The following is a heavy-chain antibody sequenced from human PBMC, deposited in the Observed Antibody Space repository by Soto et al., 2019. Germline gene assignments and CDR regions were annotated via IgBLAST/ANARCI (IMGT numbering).Heavy chain of an antibody. J-gene: IGHJ4*02. Sequence: EVQLVESGGGLVQPGGSLRLSCAASGFAFSSYWMHWVRQAPGKGPVWVSRINSDGSSTSYADSVKGRFTISRDNAKNTLYLQMNSLRGEDTAVYYCSRDKMGATADYWGQGSLVTVSS. CDR2: INSDGSST. CDR3: SRDKMGATADY. CDR1: GFAFSSYW. V-gene: IGHV3-74*01. D-gene: IGHD1-26*01.